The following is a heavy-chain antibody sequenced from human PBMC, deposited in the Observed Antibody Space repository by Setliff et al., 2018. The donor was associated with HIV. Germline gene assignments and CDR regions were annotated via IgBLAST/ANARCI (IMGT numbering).Heavy chain of an antibody. Sequence: GGSLRLSCTASGFVFRNFAMSWVRQAPGKGLEWVSAISGSATRTYYADSVKGRLTISRDNSKNTLYLQVNDLRAEDTAVYYCTKGARAPDYWGQGSLVTVSS. CDR1: GFVFRNFA. CDR3: TKGARAPDY. CDR2: ISGSATRT. J-gene: IGHJ4*02. V-gene: IGHV3-23*01.